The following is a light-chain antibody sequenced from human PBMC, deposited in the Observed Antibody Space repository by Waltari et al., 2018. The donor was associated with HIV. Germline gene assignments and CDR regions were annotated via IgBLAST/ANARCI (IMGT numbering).Light chain of an antibody. CDR1: SGNIASYY. J-gene: IGLJ2*01. CDR3: QSYYLTNVV. V-gene: IGLV6-57*04. CDR2: EDN. Sequence: NFMLTQPHSVSESPGKTVTISCTRSSGNIASYYVQWYQQRPDSAPTTVIYEDNKRPSGFPDRFSGSIDSSSNSASLTISGLKTEDEADYYCQSYYLTNVVFGGGTKLTVL.